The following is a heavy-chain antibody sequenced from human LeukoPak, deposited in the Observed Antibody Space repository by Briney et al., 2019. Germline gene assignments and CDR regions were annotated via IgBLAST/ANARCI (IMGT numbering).Heavy chain of an antibody. D-gene: IGHD5-18*01. CDR1: GFTFSTYG. CDR2: IRSDGSNK. V-gene: IGHV3-30*02. CDR3: AKVGYSYGSDY. J-gene: IGHJ4*02. Sequence: GGSLRLSCAASGFTFSTYGMHWVRQAPGRGLEWVAFIRSDGSNKYYADSVKGRFTISRDNSKNTLYLQMNSLRAEDTAVYYCAKVGYSYGSDYWGQGTLVTVSS.